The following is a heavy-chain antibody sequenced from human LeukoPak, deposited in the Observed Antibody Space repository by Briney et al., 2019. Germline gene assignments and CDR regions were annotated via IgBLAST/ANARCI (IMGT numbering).Heavy chain of an antibody. V-gene: IGHV4-34*01. Sequence: PSETLSLTCAVYGESFSKYYWSWIRQPPGKGLEWIGEINHSGNTNYNPSLKSRVTISVDTSKNQFSLKLSSVTAADTAVYYCARLEITFGGVIAAWGQGTLVTVSS. J-gene: IGHJ5*02. CDR3: ARLEITFGGVIAA. CDR1: GESFSKYY. D-gene: IGHD3-16*02. CDR2: INHSGNT.